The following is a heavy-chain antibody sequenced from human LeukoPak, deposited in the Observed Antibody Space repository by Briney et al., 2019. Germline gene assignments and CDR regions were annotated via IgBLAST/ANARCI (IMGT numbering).Heavy chain of an antibody. D-gene: IGHD3-22*01. V-gene: IGHV3-66*01. J-gene: IGHJ4*02. CDR2: IYSGGST. CDR3: ARDPLRYYDSSGYWD. Sequence: GGSLRLSCAASGFTFSSYAMSWVRQAPGKGLEWVSVIYSGGSTYYADSVKGRFTISRDNSKNTLYLQMNSLRAEDTAVYYCARDPLRYYDSSGYWDWGQGTLVTVSS. CDR1: GFTFSSYA.